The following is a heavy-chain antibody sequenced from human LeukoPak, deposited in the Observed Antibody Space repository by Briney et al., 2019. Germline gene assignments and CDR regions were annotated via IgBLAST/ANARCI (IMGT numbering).Heavy chain of an antibody. CDR3: ARDLELNWLDP. Sequence: SETLSLTCNVSGGSMNDHLYTWTWIRQPPGKGLEWIGLIYHTGSTSYNPSLKSRVTMSVDTSKNQFSLKLSSVTAADTAVYYCARDLELNWLDPWGQGTPVTVSS. CDR1: GGSMNDHLYT. CDR2: IYHTGST. J-gene: IGHJ5*02. D-gene: IGHD1-1*01. V-gene: IGHV4-30-2*01.